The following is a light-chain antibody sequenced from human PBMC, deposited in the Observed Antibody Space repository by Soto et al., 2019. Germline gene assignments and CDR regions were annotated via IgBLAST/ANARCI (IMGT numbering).Light chain of an antibody. J-gene: IGLJ1*01. CDR2: EVR. Sequence: QSALTQPASVSGTPGQSITISCTGSSSDVDNGYNSVSWYQQHPGKAPKLMIYEVRNRPSGVSNLFSGSTSGNTASLTISGLQAEDEADYYCSSYSTSATAYVFGTGTKVTVL. CDR1: SSDVDNGYNS. V-gene: IGLV2-14*01. CDR3: SSYSTSATAYV.